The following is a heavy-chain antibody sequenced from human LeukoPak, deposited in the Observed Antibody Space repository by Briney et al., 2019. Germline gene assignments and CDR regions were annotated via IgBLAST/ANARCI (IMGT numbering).Heavy chain of an antibody. CDR1: GGSISSYY. CDR3: ARDNCSSTSCYNNYFDY. D-gene: IGHD2-2*02. Sequence: SETLSLTCTVSGGSISSYYWSWIRQPAGKGLEWIGRIYTSGSTNYNPSLKSRVTMLVDTSKNQFSLKLSSVTAADTAVYYCARDNCSSTSCYNNYFDYWGQGTLVTVSS. V-gene: IGHV4-4*07. CDR2: IYTSGST. J-gene: IGHJ4*02.